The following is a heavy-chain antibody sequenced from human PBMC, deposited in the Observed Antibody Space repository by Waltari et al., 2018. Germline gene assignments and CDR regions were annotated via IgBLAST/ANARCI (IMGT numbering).Heavy chain of an antibody. Sequence: EVQLVESGGGLVKPGGSLRLSCAASGFTFSSYSMNWVRQAPGTGLEWVSSISSSSSYIYYADSVKGRFTISRDNAKNSLYLQMNSLRAEDTAVYYCARDARGYCSGGSCYAPIWGQGTMVTVSS. J-gene: IGHJ3*02. D-gene: IGHD2-15*01. V-gene: IGHV3-21*01. CDR2: ISSSSSYI. CDR1: GFTFSSYS. CDR3: ARDARGYCSGGSCYAPI.